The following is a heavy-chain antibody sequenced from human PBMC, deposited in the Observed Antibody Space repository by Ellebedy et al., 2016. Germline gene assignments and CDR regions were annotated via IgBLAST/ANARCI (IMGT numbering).Heavy chain of an antibody. CDR2: IYYSGST. J-gene: IGHJ6*03. CDR1: GGSISSYY. V-gene: IGHV4-59*13. Sequence: GSLRLXXTVSGGSISSYYWSWIRQPPGKGLEWIGYIYYSGSTNYNPSLKSRVTISVDTSKNQFSLKLSSVTAADTAVYYCARDTYYYYYMDVWGKGTTVTVSS. CDR3: ARDTYYYYYMDV.